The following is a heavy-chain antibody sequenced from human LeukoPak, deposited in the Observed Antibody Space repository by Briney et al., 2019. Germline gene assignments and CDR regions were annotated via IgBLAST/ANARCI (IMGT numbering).Heavy chain of an antibody. J-gene: IGHJ4*02. Sequence: KPSETLSLTCTVSGGSVSSSSYYWGWIRQPPGKGLEWIGSIYYSGSTYYNPSLKSRVTISVDTSKNQFSLKLSSVTAADTAVYYCARPLFTYYYGSGSYGRGFDYWGQGTLVTVSS. D-gene: IGHD3-10*01. CDR1: GGSVSSSSYY. V-gene: IGHV4-39*01. CDR3: ARPLFTYYYGSGSYGRGFDY. CDR2: IYYSGST.